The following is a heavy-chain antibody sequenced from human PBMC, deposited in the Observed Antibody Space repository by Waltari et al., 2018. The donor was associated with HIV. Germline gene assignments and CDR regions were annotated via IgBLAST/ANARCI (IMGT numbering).Heavy chain of an antibody. V-gene: IGHV3-30*01. CDR2: ISYDGSNK. J-gene: IGHJ6*02. CDR3: ARDSSGYYYVGYGMDV. D-gene: IGHD3-22*01. Sequence: QVQLVESGGGVVQPGRSLRLPCAASGFTFNTYAMYWVRQAPGKGLECVAVISYDGSNKYYADSVKGRFTISRDNSKNTLYLQMNSLRAEDTAVYYCARDSSGYYYVGYGMDVWGQGTTVTVYS. CDR1: GFTFNTYA.